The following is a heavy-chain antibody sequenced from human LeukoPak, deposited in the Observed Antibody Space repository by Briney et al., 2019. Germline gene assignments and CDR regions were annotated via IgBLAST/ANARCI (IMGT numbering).Heavy chain of an antibody. Sequence: RTGGSLRLSCAASGFTFSNYAMNWVRQVPGKGLVWVSRINSDGSNTRYADSVKGRFTISRDNAKNTLYLQMNSLRAEDTAVYYCARDLELVYCDSSGYDYWGQGTLVIVSS. CDR2: INSDGSNT. J-gene: IGHJ4*02. CDR3: ARDLELVYCDSSGYDY. D-gene: IGHD3-22*01. CDR1: GFTFSNYA. V-gene: IGHV3-74*01.